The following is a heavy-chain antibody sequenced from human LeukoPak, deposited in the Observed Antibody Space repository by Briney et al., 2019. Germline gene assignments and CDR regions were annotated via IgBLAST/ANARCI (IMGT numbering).Heavy chain of an antibody. V-gene: IGHV1-18*01. J-gene: IGHJ4*02. CDR2: ISAYNGNT. CDR3: ARAGYCSGGRCYPGATDY. D-gene: IGHD2-15*01. Sequence: ASVTVSCKASGYTFTSYGISWVRQAPGQGLEWMGWISAYNGNTNYAQKLQGRVTMTTDTSTSTAYMELRSLRSDDTAVYYCARAGYCSGGRCYPGATDYWGQETLVTVSS. CDR1: GYTFTSYG.